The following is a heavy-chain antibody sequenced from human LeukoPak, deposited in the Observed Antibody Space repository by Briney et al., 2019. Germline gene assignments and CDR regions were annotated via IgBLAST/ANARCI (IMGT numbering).Heavy chain of an antibody. Sequence: PGGSLRLSCAASRFTFSNYWMTWVRQAPGKGLEWVANINRDGSERYYVDSVKGRFTISRVDAKSSLYLQMNSLRAEDTAVYYCARRNAMDVWGQGTTVIVFS. CDR1: RFTFSNYW. V-gene: IGHV3-7*03. CDR3: ARRNAMDV. CDR2: INRDGSER. J-gene: IGHJ6*02.